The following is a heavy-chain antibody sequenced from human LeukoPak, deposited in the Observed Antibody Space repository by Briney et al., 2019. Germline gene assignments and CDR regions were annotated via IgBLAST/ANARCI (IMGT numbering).Heavy chain of an antibody. V-gene: IGHV4-59*01. J-gene: IGHJ4*02. CDR1: GDSITSYY. Sequence: SETLPLTCSVSGDSITSYYWSWIRQPPGKGLQWIGYINYSGRTNYNPSVKSRVTISVDTSKNQFSLKLISVTAADTAVYYCARWSLHSSGWYFDFWGQGALVTVSS. D-gene: IGHD6-19*01. CDR3: ARWSLHSSGWYFDF. CDR2: INYSGRT.